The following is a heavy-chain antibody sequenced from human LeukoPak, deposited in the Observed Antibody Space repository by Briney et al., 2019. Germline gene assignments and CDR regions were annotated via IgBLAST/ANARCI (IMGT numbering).Heavy chain of an antibody. CDR3: ARATTVVVPGIYSYYYYYMDV. CDR2: TYYSGST. CDR1: GGSFSSGAYY. V-gene: IGHV4-31*03. J-gene: IGHJ6*03. D-gene: IGHD4-23*01. Sequence: SQTLSLTCTVFGGSFSSGAYYWSWIRQHPGKGLEWIGYTYYSGSTYDNPSLKSRVAISVDTSKGQFSLKLSSVTAADTAVYYCARATTVVVPGIYSYYYYYMDVWGKGTTVTVSS.